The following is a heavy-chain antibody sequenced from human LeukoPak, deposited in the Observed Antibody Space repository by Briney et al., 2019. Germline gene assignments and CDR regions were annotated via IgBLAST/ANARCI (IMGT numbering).Heavy chain of an antibody. Sequence: GGSLRLSCAASGFTFSSYAMSWVRQAPGKGLEWVSGISGGAISTYYADSVKGRFTISRDNSKNTLYLQMNSLRAEDTAAYCCAKSSSLVVITNFDYWGQGTLVTVSS. CDR3: AKSSSLVVITNFDY. V-gene: IGHV3-23*01. CDR2: ISGGAIST. CDR1: GFTFSSYA. J-gene: IGHJ4*02. D-gene: IGHD3-22*01.